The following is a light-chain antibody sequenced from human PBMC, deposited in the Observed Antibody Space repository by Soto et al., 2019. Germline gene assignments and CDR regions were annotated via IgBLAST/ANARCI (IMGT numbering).Light chain of an antibody. J-gene: IGKJ5*01. V-gene: IGKV3-15*01. CDR1: RSVSSSY. CDR2: GAS. Sequence: EIVLTQSPGTLSLSPGERATLSCRASRSVSSSYLAWYQQKPGQAPRLLIYGASTRATGIPARFSGTGSETDFTLTISGLQSEDSAIYFCQQYNNWPFSFGQGTRLEIK. CDR3: QQYNNWPFS.